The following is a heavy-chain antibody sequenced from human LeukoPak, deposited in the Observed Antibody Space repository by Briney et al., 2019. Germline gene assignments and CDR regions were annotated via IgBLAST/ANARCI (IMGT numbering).Heavy chain of an antibody. D-gene: IGHD6-19*01. CDR3: AREDSSGNWFDA. J-gene: IGHJ5*02. V-gene: IGHV3-7*01. CDR1: GFLFSSYW. CDR2: IKQDGSEK. Sequence: GGSLTLPCAASGFLFSSYWMSWLRQAPGKGLEWLANIKQDGSEKYYLDSVKGRFTISRDNAKNSLYLQMNSLRAEDTAVYYCAREDSSGNWFDAWGQGTRVTVSS.